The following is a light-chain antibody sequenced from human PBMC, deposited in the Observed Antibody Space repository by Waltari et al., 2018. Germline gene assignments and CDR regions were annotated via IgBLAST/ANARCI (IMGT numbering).Light chain of an antibody. CDR2: GAS. V-gene: IGKV3-20*01. CDR3: QHYLRLPVT. CDR1: QSVSRA. Sequence: IVLTQSPGTLSLSLGERPTLSCRSSQSVSRALTWYQQKPGQAPRLLIYGASTRAPGIPDRFSGSGSGTDFSLTISRLEPDDFAVYYCQHYLRLPVTFGQGTTVEV. J-gene: IGKJ1*01.